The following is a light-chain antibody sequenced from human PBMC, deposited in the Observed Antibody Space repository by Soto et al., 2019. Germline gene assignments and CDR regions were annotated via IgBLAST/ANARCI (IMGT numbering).Light chain of an antibody. CDR3: SSYSGSNHYV. Sequence: QSALTQPPSASGSPGQSVTISCTGTSSDVGGYNYVSWYQQPPGKAPKLMIYEVTKRPSGVPDRFSGSKSGNTASLTVSGLQAEDEADYYCSSYSGSNHYVFGTGTKVTVL. CDR2: EVT. V-gene: IGLV2-8*01. CDR1: SSDVGGYNY. J-gene: IGLJ1*01.